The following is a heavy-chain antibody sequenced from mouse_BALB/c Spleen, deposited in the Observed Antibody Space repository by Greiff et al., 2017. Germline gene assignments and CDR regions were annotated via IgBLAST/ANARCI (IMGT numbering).Heavy chain of an antibody. Sequence: EVQGVESGGDLVKPGGSLKLSCAASGFTFSSYGMSWVRQTPDKRLEWVATISSGGSYTYYPDSVKGRFTISRDNAKNTLYLQMSSLKSEDTAMYYCAREGYRYDWFAYWGQGTLVTVSA. D-gene: IGHD2-14*01. V-gene: IGHV5-6*01. CDR3: AREGYRYDWFAY. CDR1: GFTFSSYG. J-gene: IGHJ3*01. CDR2: ISSGGSYT.